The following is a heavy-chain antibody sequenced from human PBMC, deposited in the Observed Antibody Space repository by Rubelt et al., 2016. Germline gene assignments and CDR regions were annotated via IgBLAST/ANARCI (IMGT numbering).Heavy chain of an antibody. J-gene: IGHJ4*02. CDR3: ARHDTGSFLFDF. V-gene: IGHV4-39*07. CDR1: GGSISSSSYY. D-gene: IGHD1-26*01. Sequence: QVQLQESGPGLVKPSETLSLTCTVSGGSISSSSYYWGWIRQPPGKGLEWLGEIEHSGTTDYIPSLTSRVRISVDTSKKQISLKMSSVTAADTAVYYCARHDTGSFLFDFWGQGTPVTVSS. CDR2: IEHSGTT.